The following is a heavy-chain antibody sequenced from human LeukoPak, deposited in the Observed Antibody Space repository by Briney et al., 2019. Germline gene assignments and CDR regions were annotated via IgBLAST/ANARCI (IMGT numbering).Heavy chain of an antibody. Sequence: GRSLRLSCAASGFTFSTYGIHWVRQAPGKGLEWVAFIRYDGSNKYYADSVKGRFTISRDNSKNTLYLQMNSLRAEDTAVYYCARGRNVVATSGYFDFWGQGTLVTVSS. V-gene: IGHV3-30*02. CDR1: GFTFSTYG. CDR2: IRYDGSNK. J-gene: IGHJ4*02. CDR3: ARGRNVVATSGYFDF. D-gene: IGHD5-12*01.